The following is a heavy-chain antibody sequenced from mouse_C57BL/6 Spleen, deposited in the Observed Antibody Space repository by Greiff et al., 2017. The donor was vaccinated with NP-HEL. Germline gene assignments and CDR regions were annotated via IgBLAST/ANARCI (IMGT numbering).Heavy chain of an antibody. V-gene: IGHV1-22*01. D-gene: IGHD1-1*01. Sequence: EVQLQQSGPELVKPGASVKMSCKASGYTFTDYNMHWVKQSHGKSLEWIGYINPNNGGTSYNQKFKGKATLTVNKSSSTAYMELRSLTSEDSAVYDCERGGLYYYGSRDYAMDYWGQGTSVTVSS. CDR3: ERGGLYYYGSRDYAMDY. CDR2: INPNNGGT. CDR1: GYTFTDYN. J-gene: IGHJ4*01.